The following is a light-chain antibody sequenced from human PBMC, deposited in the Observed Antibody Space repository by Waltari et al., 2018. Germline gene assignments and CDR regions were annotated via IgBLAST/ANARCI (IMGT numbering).Light chain of an antibody. Sequence: VLTQSPGTLSLSPGERATLSCSASQSVSRYLAWYQQKPGQAPRLLIYDTSTRATGIPDRFSGSGSGTDFSLTISRLDPEDFAVYYCQKYGTLPATFGQGTKVEVK. V-gene: IGKV3-20*01. CDR3: QKYGTLPAT. CDR1: QSVSRY. CDR2: DTS. J-gene: IGKJ1*01.